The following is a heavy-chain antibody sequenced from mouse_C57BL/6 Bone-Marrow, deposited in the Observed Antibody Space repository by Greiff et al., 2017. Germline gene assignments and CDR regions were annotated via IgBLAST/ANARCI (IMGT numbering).Heavy chain of an antibody. V-gene: IGHV1-81*01. CDR1: GYTFTSSG. J-gene: IGHJ1*03. CDR2: IYPRSGNT. Sequence: QVQLKQSGAELARPGASVKLSCKASGYTFTSSGISWVKQRTGQGLEWIGEIYPRSGNTYYNEKFKGKATLTADKSSSTAYMELRSLTSEDSAVYFCARWLLGWYFDVWGTGTTVTVSS. CDR3: ARWLLGWYFDV. D-gene: IGHD2-3*01.